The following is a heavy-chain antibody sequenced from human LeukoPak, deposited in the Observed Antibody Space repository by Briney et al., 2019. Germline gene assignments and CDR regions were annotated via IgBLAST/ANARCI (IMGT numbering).Heavy chain of an antibody. CDR2: ISNSGTTV. D-gene: IGHD3-10*01. V-gene: IGHV3-48*03. CDR1: GFTFNIYE. CDR3: ARGAPWFGELPTDAFDI. J-gene: IGHJ3*02. Sequence: GGSLRLSCAASGFTFNIYEMNWVRQAPGRGLEWVSYISNSGTTVYYADSVKGRFTISRDNAKNSLYLQIHSLRAEDTAVYYCARGAPWFGELPTDAFDIWGQGTMVTVSS.